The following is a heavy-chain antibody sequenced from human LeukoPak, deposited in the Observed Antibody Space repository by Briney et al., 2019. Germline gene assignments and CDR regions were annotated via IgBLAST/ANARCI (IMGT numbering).Heavy chain of an antibody. V-gene: IGHV3-20*01. J-gene: IGHJ4*02. Sequence: GGSLRLSCAASGFTFDDHGMNWVRQAPGKGLEWVSGINWNGGSTFYADSVKGRFIISRDNAKNALYLQMNSLTAEDTALYHCARDRSYGSFDFWGQGTLVTVSS. CDR1: GFTFDDHG. CDR2: INWNGGST. CDR3: ARDRSYGSFDF. D-gene: IGHD5-18*01.